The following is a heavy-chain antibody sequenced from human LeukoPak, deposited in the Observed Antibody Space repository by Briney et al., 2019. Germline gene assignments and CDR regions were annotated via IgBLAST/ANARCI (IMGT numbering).Heavy chain of an antibody. J-gene: IGHJ4*02. CDR1: GFTFSSYS. V-gene: IGHV3-48*01. Sequence: GGSLRLSCAASGFTFSSYSMNWVRQTPGKGLEWVSYISDRSTTIYYADSVKGRFTISRDNAKNSLYLQMNSLRVEDAAVYYCARDLMITFGGLISYWGQGTLVTVSS. CDR2: ISDRSTTI. D-gene: IGHD3-16*01. CDR3: ARDLMITFGGLISY.